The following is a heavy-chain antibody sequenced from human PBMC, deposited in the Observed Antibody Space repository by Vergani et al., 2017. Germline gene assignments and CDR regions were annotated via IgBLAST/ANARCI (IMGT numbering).Heavy chain of an antibody. J-gene: IGHJ1*01. CDR2: IIPVLGKT. D-gene: IGHD3-10*01. Sequence: QVQLVQSGAEVKKPGSSVKVSCKASGATFRSNTISWVRQVPGQGLEWMGRIIPVLGKTKYAQDFQGRLTITADDSTSTVYMELSSLRPEDTAVYYCAGGIYGSGNPGHWGQGTLVTVSS. CDR1: GATFRSNT. CDR3: AGGIYGSGNPGH. V-gene: IGHV1-69*08.